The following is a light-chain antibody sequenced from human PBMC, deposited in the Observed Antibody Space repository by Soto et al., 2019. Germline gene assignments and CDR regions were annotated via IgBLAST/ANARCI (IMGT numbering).Light chain of an antibody. CDR2: AAS. CDR1: QGVSNY. CDR3: QQLNSYPIT. Sequence: DIQMTPSPSSLSASAGARVTITCRATQGVSNYVAWYQQKAGKVPKVLIFAASTLQAGVPSRFSGSGSGTEFTLTISSLQPEDFATYYCQQLNSYPITFGQGTRLEIK. J-gene: IGKJ5*01. V-gene: IGKV1-27*01.